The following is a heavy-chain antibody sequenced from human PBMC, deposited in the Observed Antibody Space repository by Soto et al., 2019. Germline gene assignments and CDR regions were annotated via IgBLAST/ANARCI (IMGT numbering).Heavy chain of an antibody. CDR2: INPSGGST. D-gene: IGHD6-6*01. CDR1: GYTFTSYY. V-gene: IGHV1-46*01. J-gene: IGHJ4*02. Sequence: ASVKVSCKASGYTFTSYYIHWVRQAPGQGLEWMGIINPSGGSTSYAQKFQGRVTMTRDTSTSTVYMELSSLRSEDTAVYYCARVSVQSSSTQLDFDYWGQGTLVTVSS. CDR3: ARVSVQSSSTQLDFDY.